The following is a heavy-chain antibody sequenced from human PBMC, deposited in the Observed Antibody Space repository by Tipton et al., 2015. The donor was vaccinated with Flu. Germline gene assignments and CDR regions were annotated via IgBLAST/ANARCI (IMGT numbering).Heavy chain of an antibody. D-gene: IGHD1-26*01. V-gene: IGHV3-23*01. CDR1: GFTFSSYA. Sequence: SLRLSCVGSGFTFSSYAMTWVRQVPGKGLEWVSVISGSGGSTYYADSVKGRFTISRDNSKSTLYLQMNSLRVEDTAVYYCARDRVVGAAAGYYYSYYGMDGWGQGTTVTVSS. CDR2: ISGSGGST. J-gene: IGHJ6*02. CDR3: ARDRVVGAAAGYYYSYYGMDG.